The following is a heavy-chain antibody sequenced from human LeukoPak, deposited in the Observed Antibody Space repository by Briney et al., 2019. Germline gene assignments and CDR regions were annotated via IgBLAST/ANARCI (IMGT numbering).Heavy chain of an antibody. CDR2: MNPNSGNT. V-gene: IGHV1-8*01. Sequence: ASVKVSCKASGYTFTSYDINWVRQATGQGLEWMGWMNPNSGNTGYAQKFQGRVTMTRNTSISTAYMELSSLRSEDTAVYYCARGRQSNRWGSVLRYFDWPSHFDYWGQGTLVTVSS. CDR1: GYTFTSYD. D-gene: IGHD3-9*01. CDR3: ARGRQSNRWGSVLRYFDWPSHFDY. J-gene: IGHJ4*02.